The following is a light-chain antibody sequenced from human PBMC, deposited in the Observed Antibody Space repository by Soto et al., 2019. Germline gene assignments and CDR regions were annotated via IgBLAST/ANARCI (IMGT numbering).Light chain of an antibody. CDR2: DNN. J-gene: IGLJ2*01. CDR1: SSNIGNNY. Sequence: QSVLTQPPSVSAAPGQQVTISCSGSSSNIGNNYVSWYQQFPGTAPKLLIYDNNKRPSGIPDRFSGSKSGTSATLGITGLQTGDEADYYCGTWDNSLSGVLFGGGTKLTVL. V-gene: IGLV1-51*01. CDR3: GTWDNSLSGVL.